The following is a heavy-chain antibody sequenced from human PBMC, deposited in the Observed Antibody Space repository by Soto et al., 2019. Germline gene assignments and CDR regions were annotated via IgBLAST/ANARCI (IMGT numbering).Heavy chain of an antibody. J-gene: IGHJ5*02. V-gene: IGHV4-31*03. CDR2: IYCSGST. Sequence: QVQLQESGPGLVKPSQTLSLTCTVSGGSISSGGYYWSWIRQHPGKGLEWIGYIYCSGSTYYNPSLKSRVTISVDTSKNQCSLKLSSVTAADTAVYYCARDSVRGYSYGYDRTSWFDPWGQGTLVTVSS. CDR3: ARDSVRGYSYGYDRTSWFDP. CDR1: GGSISSGGYY. D-gene: IGHD5-18*01.